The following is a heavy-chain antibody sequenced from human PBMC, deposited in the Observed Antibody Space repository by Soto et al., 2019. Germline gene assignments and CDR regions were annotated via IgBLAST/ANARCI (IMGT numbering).Heavy chain of an antibody. V-gene: IGHV3-23*01. J-gene: IGHJ4*02. CDR2: ISGSGGST. D-gene: IGHD2-15*01. Sequence: GGSLRLSCAASGFTFSSYAMNWVRQAPGKGLEWVSAISGSGGSTYYADSVKGRFTISRDNSKNTLYLQMNSLRAEDTAVYYCAKGREDIVVVVAATPNYWGQGTLVTVSS. CDR1: GFTFSSYA. CDR3: AKGREDIVVVVAATPNY.